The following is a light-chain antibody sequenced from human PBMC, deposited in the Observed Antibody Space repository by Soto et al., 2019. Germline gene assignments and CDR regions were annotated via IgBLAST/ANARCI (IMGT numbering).Light chain of an antibody. CDR3: QQYGSSGT. CDR2: DAS. Sequence: DILFTQSPGTLYLSPGERATLSCRASQSVRSSLAWYQQQPGQAPRLLIYDASSRATGIPARLSGSGSGTDFTLPIRRLEPEDFAVYYCQQYGSSGTFGQGTKVDIK. J-gene: IGKJ1*01. CDR1: QSVRSS. V-gene: IGKV3-20*01.